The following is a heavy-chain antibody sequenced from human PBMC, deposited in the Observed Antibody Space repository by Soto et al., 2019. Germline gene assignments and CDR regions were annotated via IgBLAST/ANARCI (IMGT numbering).Heavy chain of an antibody. V-gene: IGHV4-39*01. CDR3: ARRDDYYYYGMDV. J-gene: IGHJ6*02. Sequence: SETLSLTCTVSGGSISSSSYYWGWIRQPPGRGLEWIGSIYYSGSTYYNPSLKSRVTISVDTSKNQFSLKLSSVTAADTAVYYCARRDDYYYYGMDVWGQGTTVTVSS. CDR2: IYYSGST. D-gene: IGHD2-21*01. CDR1: GGSISSSSYY.